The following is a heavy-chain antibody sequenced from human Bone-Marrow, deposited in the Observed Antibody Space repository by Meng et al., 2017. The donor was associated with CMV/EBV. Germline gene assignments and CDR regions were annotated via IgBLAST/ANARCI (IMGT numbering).Heavy chain of an antibody. CDR3: AREGQYYYSYYGMDV. J-gene: IGHJ6*02. CDR2: IIPIFGTA. V-gene: IGHV1-69*06. CDR1: GGTFSSYA. Sequence: SVKVSCKASGGTFSSYAISWVRQAPGQGLEWMGGIIPIFGTANYAKKFQGRVTITVDKSATTAHMEMRSLTSEDTAVHYCAREGQYYYSYYGMDVWGRGTTVTVYS.